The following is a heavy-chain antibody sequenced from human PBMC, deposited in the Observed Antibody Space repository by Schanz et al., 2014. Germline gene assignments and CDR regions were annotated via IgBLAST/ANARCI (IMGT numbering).Heavy chain of an antibody. CDR3: ARDRGYCSGGSCLTFDY. CDR2: ISYDGSNK. Sequence: VQLLESGGGLVQPGGSLRLSCAASEFTLSSYAMHWVRQAPGKGLEWVAVISYDGSNKYYADSVKGRFTISRDNSKNTLYLQMNTLRAEDTAVYYCARDRGYCSGGSCLTFDYWGQGTLVTVSS. V-gene: IGHV3-30-3*01. D-gene: IGHD2-15*01. CDR1: EFTLSSYA. J-gene: IGHJ4*02.